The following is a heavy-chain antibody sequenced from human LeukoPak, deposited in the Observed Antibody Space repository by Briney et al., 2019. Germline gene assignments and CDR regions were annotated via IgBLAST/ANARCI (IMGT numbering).Heavy chain of an antibody. CDR2: INWNGGST. CDR1: GFTFDDYG. D-gene: IGHD2-15*01. Sequence: GGSLRLSCAASGFTFDDYGMSWVRQAPGKGLEWVSGINWNGGSTGYAASVKGRFTISRDNAKNSLYLQMNSLRAEDTALYYCAKSGASGRYFDYWGQGTLVTVSS. CDR3: AKSGASGRYFDY. J-gene: IGHJ4*02. V-gene: IGHV3-20*04.